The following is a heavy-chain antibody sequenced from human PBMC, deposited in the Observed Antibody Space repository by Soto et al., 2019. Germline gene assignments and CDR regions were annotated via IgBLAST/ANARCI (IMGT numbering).Heavy chain of an antibody. CDR3: ARDLVSFDFWSGYSNWFDP. Sequence: EVQLVESGGGLVQPGGSPRLSCAASGFTFSSYWMSWVRQAPGKGLEWVANIKQDGSEKYYVDSVKGRFTISRDNAKNSLYLQMNSLRAEDTAVYYCARDLVSFDFWSGYSNWFDPWGQGTLVTVSS. CDR1: GFTFSSYW. D-gene: IGHD3-3*01. J-gene: IGHJ5*02. V-gene: IGHV3-7*01. CDR2: IKQDGSEK.